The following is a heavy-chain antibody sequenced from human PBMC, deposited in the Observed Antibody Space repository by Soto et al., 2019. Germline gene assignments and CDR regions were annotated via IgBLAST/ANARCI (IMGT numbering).Heavy chain of an antibody. CDR1: GATFSGYP. CDR3: ARDGGRHSGGIDY. V-gene: IGHV1-69*01. CDR2: IIPIFGTA. J-gene: IGHJ4*02. Sequence: QVQLVQSGAEVKKPGSSVKFSCKAPGATFSGYPINWVRQAPGQGLEWMGEIIPIFGTANYAQKFQGRVTITADESTSTAYMELSSLRSEDTAVYYCARDGGRHSGGIDYWGQGTLVTVSS. D-gene: IGHD1-26*01.